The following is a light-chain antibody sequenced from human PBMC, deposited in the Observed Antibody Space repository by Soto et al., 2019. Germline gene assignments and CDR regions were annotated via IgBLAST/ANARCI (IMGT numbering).Light chain of an antibody. CDR3: QQYDNWPLT. V-gene: IGKV3-15*01. J-gene: IGKJ3*01. Sequence: ERVMTQSPAILSVSPGERVTLSCRASQSVSSHLAWYQQKPGQPPSLLIYAASTRATGVPARFSASGSGTEFTLTISSLQSEDFAFYYCQQYDNWPLTFGPGTKVDI. CDR1: QSVSSH. CDR2: AAS.